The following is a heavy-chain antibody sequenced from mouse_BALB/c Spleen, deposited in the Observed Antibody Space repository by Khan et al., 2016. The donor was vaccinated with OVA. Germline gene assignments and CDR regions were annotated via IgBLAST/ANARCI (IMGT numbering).Heavy chain of an antibody. CDR2: IWTGGST. J-gene: IGHJ1*01. V-gene: IGHV2-9*02. Sequence: QVQLKESGPGLVAPSQSLSITCTVSGFSLTSYAVHWVRQPPRKGLEWLGVIWTGGSTNYNSALMSSLTISKDNSKSQIFLKKNRLQTDDTAIYYCARGYGSSYWYFDVWGAGTTVTVSS. CDR1: GFSLTSYA. D-gene: IGHD1-1*01. CDR3: ARGYGSSYWYFDV.